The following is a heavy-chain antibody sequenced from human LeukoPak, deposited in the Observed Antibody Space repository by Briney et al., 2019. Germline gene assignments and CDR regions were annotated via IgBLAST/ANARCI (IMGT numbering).Heavy chain of an antibody. J-gene: IGHJ5*02. CDR1: GGSISSYY. Sequence: PSETLSLTCTVSGGSISSYYWSWIRQPTGKGLEWIGYIYYSGSTNYNPSLKSRVTISVDTSKNQFSLKLSSVTAADTAVYYCAGDRYCSSTSCYGGWFDPWGQGTLVTVSS. D-gene: IGHD2-2*01. CDR2: IYYSGST. CDR3: AGDRYCSSTSCYGGWFDP. V-gene: IGHV4-59*01.